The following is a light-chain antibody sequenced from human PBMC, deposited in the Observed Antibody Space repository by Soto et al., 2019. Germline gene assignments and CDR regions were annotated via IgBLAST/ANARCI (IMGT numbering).Light chain of an antibody. CDR3: QQYASSPGT. V-gene: IGKV3-20*01. CDR1: QSVKSSY. Sequence: EIVLAQSPVTLSVSPGERATLSCRASQSVKSSYLAWYQQKPGQAPRLLIFGTSNRATGIPDRFRGGGSGTDFTLTISSLEPEDFAVYYCQQYASSPGTFGQGTKVDIK. J-gene: IGKJ1*01. CDR2: GTS.